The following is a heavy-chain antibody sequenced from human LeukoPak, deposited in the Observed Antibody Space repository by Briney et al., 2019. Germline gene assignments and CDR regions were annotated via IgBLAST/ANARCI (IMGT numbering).Heavy chain of an antibody. Sequence: GGSLRLSCAASGFTFSSFWMSWVRQAPGKGLEWVANIKQDGSEKYYVDSVKGRFTISRDNAKNSLYLQMNSLRAEDTAVYYCARDRITMVRGGNPPDYYYYGMDVWGQGTTVSVSS. V-gene: IGHV3-7*01. CDR1: GFTFSSFW. CDR3: ARDRITMVRGGNPPDYYYYGMDV. CDR2: IKQDGSEK. J-gene: IGHJ6*02. D-gene: IGHD3-10*01.